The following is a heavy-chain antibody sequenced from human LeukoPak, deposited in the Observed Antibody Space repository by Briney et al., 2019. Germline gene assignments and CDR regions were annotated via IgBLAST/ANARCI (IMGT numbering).Heavy chain of an antibody. CDR2: MNPHSGNT. CDR3: ARGYSINCSSTSCNHYLNWFDP. D-gene: IGHD2-2*01. V-gene: IGHV1-8*01. CDR1: GYTFSSHD. J-gene: IGHJ5*02. Sequence: EASVKVSCKASGYTFSSHDINWVRQATGQELEWMGWMNPHSGNTGYAQKFQGRVTMTRNTPIGTAYMALSSLRSEDTAVYYCARGYSINCSSTSCNHYLNWFDPWGQGTLVTVSS.